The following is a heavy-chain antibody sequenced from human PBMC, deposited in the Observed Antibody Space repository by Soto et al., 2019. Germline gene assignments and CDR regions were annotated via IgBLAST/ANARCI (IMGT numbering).Heavy chain of an antibody. CDR1: GGSIRSYY. D-gene: IGHD2-2*01. V-gene: IGHV4-59*08. Sequence: QVQLQESGPGLVKPSETLSLTCTVSGGSIRSYYWSRIRQPPGKGLEWIGYIYYSGNTNYNPSLKSRVTISIDTSKNQFSLNLSSVTAADTAVYYCARHVNTNYFDYWGQGTLVTVSS. J-gene: IGHJ4*02. CDR2: IYYSGNT. CDR3: ARHVNTNYFDY.